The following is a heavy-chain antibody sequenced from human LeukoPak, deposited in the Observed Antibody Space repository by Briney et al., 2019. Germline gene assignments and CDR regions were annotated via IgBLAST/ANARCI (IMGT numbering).Heavy chain of an antibody. J-gene: IGHJ4*02. Sequence: GGSLRLSCAASGFTFSSYAMHWVRQAPGKGLEYVSAITDNGDNTYYADSVSGRFTISRDNSKNTLYLQMGSLTVEDTAVYYCAKVHSSGFFDYWGQGTLVTVSS. CDR3: AKVHSSGFFDY. V-gene: IGHV3-64*02. CDR1: GFTFSSYA. D-gene: IGHD6-19*01. CDR2: ITDNGDNT.